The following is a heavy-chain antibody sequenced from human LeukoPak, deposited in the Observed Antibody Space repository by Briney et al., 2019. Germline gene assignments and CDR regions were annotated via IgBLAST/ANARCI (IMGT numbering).Heavy chain of an antibody. CDR1: GFTFSSYV. D-gene: IGHD6-13*01. V-gene: IGHV3-30*03. CDR3: GADSPPGYSSSWYV. J-gene: IGHJ4*02. Sequence: GSLRLSCVASGFTFSSYVMHRVRQAPGKGLEWVALISYDESKKYYTESVKGRFTISRDNSKRTLYLHMNSRSAEDSAVYYCGADSPPGYSSSWYVWGQGTLVTVSS. CDR2: ISYDESKK.